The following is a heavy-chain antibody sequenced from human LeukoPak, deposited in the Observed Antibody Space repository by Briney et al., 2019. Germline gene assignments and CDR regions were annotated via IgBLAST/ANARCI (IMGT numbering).Heavy chain of an antibody. CDR1: GFTFDDYA. CDR3: AKGINSVAGSPFDY. D-gene: IGHD6-19*01. J-gene: IGHJ4*02. CDR2: ISWNSGSI. Sequence: GGSLRLSCAASGFTFDDYAMHWVRQAPGKGLEWVSGISWNSGSIGYADSVKGRFTISRDNAKNSLYLQMNSLRAEDTALYYCAKGINSVAGSPFDYWGQGTLVTVSS. V-gene: IGHV3-9*01.